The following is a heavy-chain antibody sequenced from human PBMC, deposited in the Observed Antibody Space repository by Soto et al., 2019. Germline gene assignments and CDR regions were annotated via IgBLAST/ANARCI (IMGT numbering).Heavy chain of an antibody. D-gene: IGHD1-1*01. CDR2: IYYSGIT. J-gene: IGHJ4*02. Sequence: SETLSLTCTVSGGSISSGGYYWTWIRQHPGKGLEWIGYIYYSGITYYNPSLKSRVTISVDTSKNQFSLKLSSVTAADTAVYYCAKDRPRRTSGYFFDYWGQGTPVTVSS. V-gene: IGHV4-31*03. CDR3: AKDRPRRTSGYFFDY. CDR1: GGSISSGGYY.